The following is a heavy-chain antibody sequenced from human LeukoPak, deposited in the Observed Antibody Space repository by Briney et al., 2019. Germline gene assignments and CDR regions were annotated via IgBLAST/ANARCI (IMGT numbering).Heavy chain of an antibody. Sequence: GGSLRLSCAASGFTFSNAWMSWVRQAPGKGLEWVSIIYSGGTTYYADSVKGRFTISRDNSKNTLYLQMHSLRAEDTAVYYCARGRQFLWFGEFDSWGQGTLVTVSS. CDR3: ARGRQFLWFGEFDS. V-gene: IGHV3-53*01. J-gene: IGHJ5*01. CDR2: IYSGGTT. D-gene: IGHD3-10*01. CDR1: GFTFSNAW.